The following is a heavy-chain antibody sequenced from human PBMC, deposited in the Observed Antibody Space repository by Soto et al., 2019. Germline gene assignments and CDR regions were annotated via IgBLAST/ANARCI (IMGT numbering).Heavy chain of an antibody. CDR2: IIPIFGTA. Sequence: QVQLVQSGAEVKKPGSSVKVSCKASGGTFSSYAISWVRQAPGQGLEWMGGIIPIFGTANYAQKFQGRVTITADESTSTAYMELSSLRSEDTAVYYCARDKDCTNGVCRYYFDYWGQGTLVTVSS. J-gene: IGHJ4*02. CDR1: GGTFSSYA. CDR3: ARDKDCTNGVCRYYFDY. V-gene: IGHV1-69*12. D-gene: IGHD2-8*01.